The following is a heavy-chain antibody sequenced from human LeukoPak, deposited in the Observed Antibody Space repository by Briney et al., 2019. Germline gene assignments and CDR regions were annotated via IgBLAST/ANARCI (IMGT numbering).Heavy chain of an antibody. CDR3: ASSYSGYDYLDY. CDR1: GYSFPSYW. CDR2: IDPSDSYT. J-gene: IGHJ4*02. D-gene: IGHD5-12*01. V-gene: IGHV5-10-1*01. Sequence: GGSLRFSCKGSGYSFPSYWITWVRQMPGKGLEWMGRIDPSDSYTNYSPSFQGHVTISADKSISTASLQWSSLKASDTAMYYCASSYSGYDYLDYWGQGTLVTVSS.